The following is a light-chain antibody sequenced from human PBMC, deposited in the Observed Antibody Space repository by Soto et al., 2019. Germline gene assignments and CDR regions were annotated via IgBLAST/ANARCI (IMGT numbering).Light chain of an antibody. Sequence: QSALTQPASVSGSPGQSITISCTGTSSDVGGYNYVSWYQQYPGKAPKLMIYDVSNRPSGVSNRFSGSKSGNTASLTISGLQAEAEADYYCSSYTSSSTLYVFGTGTKLTVL. J-gene: IGLJ1*01. CDR3: SSYTSSSTLYV. CDR1: SSDVGGYNY. V-gene: IGLV2-14*01. CDR2: DVS.